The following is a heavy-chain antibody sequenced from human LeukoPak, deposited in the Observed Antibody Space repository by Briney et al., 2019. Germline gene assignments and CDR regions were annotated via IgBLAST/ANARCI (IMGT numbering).Heavy chain of an antibody. CDR2: INHSGST. J-gene: IGHJ4*02. Sequence: SETLSLTCTVSGYSISSGYYWGWIRQPPGKGVEWSGSINHSGSTDYNPSLKSRVTISADTSKTQFSLKLSSVTAADTAVYYCAAYCSGGSCYSDSDYWGQGTLVTVSS. V-gene: IGHV4-38-2*02. CDR1: GYSISSGYY. D-gene: IGHD2-15*01. CDR3: AAYCSGGSCYSDSDY.